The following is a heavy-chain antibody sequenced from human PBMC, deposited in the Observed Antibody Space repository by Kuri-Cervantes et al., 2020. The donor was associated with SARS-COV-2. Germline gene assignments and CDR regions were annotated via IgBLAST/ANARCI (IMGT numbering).Heavy chain of an antibody. D-gene: IGHD3-3*01. CDR3: ARVREADYDFWSGYAYWYFDL. CDR1: GYTFTSYG. CDR2: ISVYNGNT. Sequence: ASVKVSCKASGYTFTSYGISWVRQAPGQGLEWMGWISVYNGNTNYAQKLQGRVTMTTDTSTSTAHMELRSLRSDDTAVYYCARVREADYDFWSGYAYWYFDLWGRGTLVTVSS. V-gene: IGHV1-18*01. J-gene: IGHJ2*01.